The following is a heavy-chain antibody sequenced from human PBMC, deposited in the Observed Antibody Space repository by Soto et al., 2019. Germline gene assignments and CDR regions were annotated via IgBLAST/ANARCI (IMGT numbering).Heavy chain of an antibody. CDR3: ARVLRGWFDP. CDR1: GGSITSANW. V-gene: IGHV4-4*02. J-gene: IGHJ5*02. Sequence: SETLSLTCAVSGGSITSANWWTWVRQPPGGGLEWIGEISHSGITNYKASLKSRVTMSVDKTKNDVSLKLTSVTAADTPVYYCARVLRGWFDPWGQGTPVTVSS. CDR2: ISHSGIT.